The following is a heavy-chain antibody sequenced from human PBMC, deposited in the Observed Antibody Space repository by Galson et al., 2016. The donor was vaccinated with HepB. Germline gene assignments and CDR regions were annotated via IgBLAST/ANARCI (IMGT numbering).Heavy chain of an antibody. CDR1: GFTFNNYG. CDR2: ISGGGIST. D-gene: IGHD3-16*01. J-gene: IGHJ4*02. CDR3: ATLELRPPTDY. V-gene: IGHV3-23*01. Sequence: SLRLSCAASGFTFNNYGMSWVRQAPGKGLEWVSGISGGGISTSFADSVRGRFTISRDNAKNSLFLQMNNLRVEDTAVYYCATLELRPPTDYWGRGTLVTVSS.